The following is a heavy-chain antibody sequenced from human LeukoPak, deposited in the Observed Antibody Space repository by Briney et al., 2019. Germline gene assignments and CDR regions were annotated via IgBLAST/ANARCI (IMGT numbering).Heavy chain of an antibody. CDR1: GGTFKNYA. J-gene: IGHJ4*02. Sequence: GASVKVSCKASGGTFKNYAISWVRQAPGQGLEWMGWISVYNGNTNYVQKFQGRVTMTTDTSTSTAYMELRSLRSDDTAVYYCARVQPHRIYYDNSDYPTRNDYWGQGTLVTVSS. CDR2: ISVYNGNT. V-gene: IGHV1-18*01. D-gene: IGHD3-22*01. CDR3: ARVQPHRIYYDNSDYPTRNDY.